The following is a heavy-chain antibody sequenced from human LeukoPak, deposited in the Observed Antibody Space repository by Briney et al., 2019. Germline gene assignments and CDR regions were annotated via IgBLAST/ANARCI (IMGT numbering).Heavy chain of an antibody. CDR2: ISSSSYI. D-gene: IGHD6-13*01. CDR1: GFTFSSYS. V-gene: IGHV3-21*01. CDR3: ARDLYSSSWLFDY. Sequence: GGSLRLSCAASGFTFSSYSMNWVRQAPGKGLEWVSSISSSSYIYYADSVKGRFTISRDNAKNSLYLQMNSLRAEDTAVYYCARDLYSSSWLFDYWGQGTLVTVSS. J-gene: IGHJ4*02.